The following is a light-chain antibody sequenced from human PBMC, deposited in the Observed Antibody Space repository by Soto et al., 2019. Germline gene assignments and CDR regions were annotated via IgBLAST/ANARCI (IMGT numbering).Light chain of an antibody. Sequence: QSVLTQPPSVSGAPGQRVTISCTGSSSNIGAGYDVHWYQQLPGTAPKLLLYGNSNRPSGVPDRFSGSKSGPSASLAITGLQAEDEADYSCQSYDSSLSGYVFGTGTKLTVL. CDR3: QSYDSSLSGYV. J-gene: IGLJ1*01. V-gene: IGLV1-40*01. CDR2: GNS. CDR1: SSNIGAGYD.